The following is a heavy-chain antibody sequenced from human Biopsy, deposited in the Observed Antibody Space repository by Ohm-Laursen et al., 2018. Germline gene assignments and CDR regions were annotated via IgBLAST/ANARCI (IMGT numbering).Heavy chain of an antibody. J-gene: IGHJ4*02. V-gene: IGHV1-8*01. Sequence: ASVKASCKASGYTFTSYDINWVRQATGQGLEWMGWMNPNSGNTGYAQKFQGRVTMTRNTSISTAYMELSNLKSEDTAVYYCATPFQYYDSWGGYPPFDHWGQGTLVTVSS. CDR2: MNPNSGNT. D-gene: IGHD3-3*01. CDR3: ATPFQYYDSWGGYPPFDH. CDR1: GYTFTSYD.